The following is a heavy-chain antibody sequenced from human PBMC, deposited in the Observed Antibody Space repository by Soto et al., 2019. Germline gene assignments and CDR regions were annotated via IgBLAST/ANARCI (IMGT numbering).Heavy chain of an antibody. J-gene: IGHJ4*02. CDR2: ISVYNGNT. D-gene: IGHD2-15*01. Sequence: QVQLVQSGAEVKKSGASVKVSCKASGYTFTSYGISWVRQAPGQGPEWMGWISVYNGNTNYAQKLQGRVTMTTDTSTSTVYMELRSLRSDDTAVYYCARGPQGCSGGECYSAYWGQGTLVTVSS. CDR1: GYTFTSYG. V-gene: IGHV1-18*01. CDR3: ARGPQGCSGGECYSAY.